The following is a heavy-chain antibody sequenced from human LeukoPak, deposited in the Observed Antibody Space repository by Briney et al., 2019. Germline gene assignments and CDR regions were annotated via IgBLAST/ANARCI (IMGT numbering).Heavy chain of an antibody. CDR1: GFTFSSYW. J-gene: IGHJ4*02. CDR2: IKPDGRER. V-gene: IGHV3-7*01. D-gene: IGHD5-24*01. Sequence: PGGSLRLSCAAFGFTFSSYWMNWVRQAPGKGLEWVANIKPDGRERYSVDSVKGRFTISRDNAKNSLYLQMNSLRVEDTAVYYCARGLRWHDYWGQGTLVTVSS. CDR3: ARGLRWHDY.